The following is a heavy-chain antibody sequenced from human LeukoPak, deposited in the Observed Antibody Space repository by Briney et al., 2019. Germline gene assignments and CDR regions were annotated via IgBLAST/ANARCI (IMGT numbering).Heavy chain of an antibody. CDR1: GFTFSSYW. V-gene: IGHV3-74*01. D-gene: IGHD3-10*01. CDR2: INSDGSST. CDR3: ASGRRDGSGSYYFTY. Sequence: GGSLRLSCAASGFTFSSYWMHWVRQTPGKGLVWVSRINSDGSSTSYADSVKGRFTISRDNAKNTLYLQMNSLRAEDTAVYYCASGRRDGSGSYYFTYWGQGTLVTVSS. J-gene: IGHJ4*02.